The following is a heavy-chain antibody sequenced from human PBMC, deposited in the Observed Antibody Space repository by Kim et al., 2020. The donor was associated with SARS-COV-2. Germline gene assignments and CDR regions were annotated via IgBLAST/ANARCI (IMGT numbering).Heavy chain of an antibody. D-gene: IGHD2-21*01. V-gene: IGHV4-39*01. Sequence: SLKSRVTISVDTSKNQFSLKLSSVTAADTAVYYCARRAYCGGDCYHLFGYWGQGTLVTVSS. J-gene: IGHJ4*02. CDR3: ARRAYCGGDCYHLFGY.